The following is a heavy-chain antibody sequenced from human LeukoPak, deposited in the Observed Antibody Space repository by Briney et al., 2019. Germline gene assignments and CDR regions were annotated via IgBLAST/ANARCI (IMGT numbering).Heavy chain of an antibody. Sequence: GASVKVSCKASGYTFTRYYMHWVRQAPGQGLEWMGIINPSGGSTNYAQKFQGRVTMTRDTSTNTVYMELSSLRSEDTAVYYCARGPSIAKFRGGQWYYYMDVWGKGTTVTISS. D-gene: IGHD3-10*01. V-gene: IGHV1-46*01. CDR1: GYTFTRYY. CDR2: INPSGGST. CDR3: ARGPSIAKFRGGQWYYYMDV. J-gene: IGHJ6*03.